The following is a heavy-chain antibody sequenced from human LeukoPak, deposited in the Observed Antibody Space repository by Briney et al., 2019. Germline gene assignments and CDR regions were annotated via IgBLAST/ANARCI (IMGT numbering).Heavy chain of an antibody. J-gene: IGHJ4*02. CDR2: IRYSGTT. D-gene: IGHD3-22*01. V-gene: IGHV4-59*01. CDR1: GGSISGYY. CDR3: ARVSSGGYIHTYYFDY. Sequence: PSETLSLTCTVSGGSISGYYWSWIRQPPGKGLEWIGYIRYSGTTNYSPSLKSRATISVDTSKNQFSLNLISVTAADTAIYYCARVSSGGYIHTYYFDYWGQGTLVTVSS.